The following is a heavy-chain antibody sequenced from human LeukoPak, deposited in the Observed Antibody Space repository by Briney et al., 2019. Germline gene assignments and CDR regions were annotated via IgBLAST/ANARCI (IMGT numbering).Heavy chain of an antibody. D-gene: IGHD2-15*01. CDR2: TYYSGST. CDR3: ACNYYYYMDV. Sequence: SETLSLTCTVSGGSISSYYWSWIRQPPGKGLEWIGYTYYSGSTNYNPSLKSRVTISVDTSKNQFSLKLSSVTAADTAVYYCACNYYYYMDVWGKGTTVTVSS. CDR1: GGSISSYY. J-gene: IGHJ6*03. V-gene: IGHV4-59*01.